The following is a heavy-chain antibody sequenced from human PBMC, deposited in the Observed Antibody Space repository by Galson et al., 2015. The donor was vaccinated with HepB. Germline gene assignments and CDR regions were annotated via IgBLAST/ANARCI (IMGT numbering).Heavy chain of an antibody. CDR1: GGSFSGYS. J-gene: IGHJ4*02. CDR3: ARGARVSSSFEY. D-gene: IGHD5/OR15-5a*01. V-gene: IGHV4-34*01. Sequence: LSLTCAVYGGSFSGYSWSWMRQPPGKGLDWIGEINHSGTTNYNASLESRVSISVDMSKNQFSLTLDSVTAADTAVYYCARGARVSSSFEYWGQGTLVTVSS. CDR2: INHSGTT.